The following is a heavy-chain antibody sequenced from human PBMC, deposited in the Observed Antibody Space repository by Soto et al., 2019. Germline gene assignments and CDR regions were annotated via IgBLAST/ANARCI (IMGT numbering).Heavy chain of an antibody. CDR3: ARLDGYSSGWYIDY. CDR2: ISSSSSYI. CDR1: GFTFSSYS. D-gene: IGHD6-19*01. J-gene: IGHJ4*02. V-gene: IGHV3-21*01. Sequence: EVQLVESGGGLVKPGGSLRLSCAASGFTFSSYSMNWVRQAPGKGLEWVSSISSSSSYIYYADPVKGRFTISRDNAKNSLYLQMNSLRAEDTAVYYCARLDGYSSGWYIDYWGQGTLVTVSS.